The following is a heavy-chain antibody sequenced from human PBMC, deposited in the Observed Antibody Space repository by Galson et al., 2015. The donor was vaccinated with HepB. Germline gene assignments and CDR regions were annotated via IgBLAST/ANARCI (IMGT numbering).Heavy chain of an antibody. V-gene: IGHV3-43*01. D-gene: IGHD6-19*01. J-gene: IGHJ4*02. CDR1: GFNFDDHT. CDR2: ISWDAVST. Sequence: SLRLSCAASGFNFDDHTMQWVRQVPGKGLEWISLISWDAVSTYYADSVKGRFAISRDNNKNSLYLQMNSLKTEDTAFYYCTRGSQSSGWYASDYWGQGTLVIVSS. CDR3: TRGSQSSGWYASDY.